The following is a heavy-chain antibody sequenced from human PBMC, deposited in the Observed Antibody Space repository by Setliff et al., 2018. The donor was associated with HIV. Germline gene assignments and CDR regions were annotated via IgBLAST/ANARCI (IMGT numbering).Heavy chain of an antibody. Sequence: GESLKISCKGSQYTFTTYWIGWVRQVPGRGLEWMGIIFPGDSDTRYSPSFQGQVTFSVDKSISVAYLPWSSLKASDTAKYYCARAYSSRGGADYWGRGTLVTVSS. CDR3: ARAYSSRGGADY. J-gene: IGHJ4*02. D-gene: IGHD6-19*01. V-gene: IGHV5-51*01. CDR1: QYTFTTYW. CDR2: IFPGDSDT.